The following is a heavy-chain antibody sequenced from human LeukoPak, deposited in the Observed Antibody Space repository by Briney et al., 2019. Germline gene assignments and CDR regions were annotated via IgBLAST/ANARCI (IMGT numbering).Heavy chain of an antibody. J-gene: IGHJ5*02. CDR1: GGSISSYY. D-gene: IGHD3-10*01. Sequence: SETLSLTCTVSGGSISSYYWSWIRQPAGKGLEWIGRIYTSGSTNYNPSLKSRVTISVDTSKNQFSLKLSSVTAADTAVYYCATSGGKYNWFDPWGQGTLVTVSS. CDR3: ATSGGKYNWFDP. CDR2: IYTSGST. V-gene: IGHV4-4*07.